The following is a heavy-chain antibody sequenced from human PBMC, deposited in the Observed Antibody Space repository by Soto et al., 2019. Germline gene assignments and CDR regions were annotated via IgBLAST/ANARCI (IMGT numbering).Heavy chain of an antibody. CDR2: IYYSGST. D-gene: IGHD3-22*01. Sequence: QLQLQESGPGLVKASETLSLTCTVSGGSISSSSYYWGWIRQPPGKGLEWIGSIYYSGSTYYNPPLKSRVTISVDTSKNQFSLKLSSVTAADTAVYYCASTKYDSSAYYYWYLGLWGRGTLVTVSS. J-gene: IGHJ2*01. CDR1: GGSISSSSYY. CDR3: ASTKYDSSAYYYWYLGL. V-gene: IGHV4-39*01.